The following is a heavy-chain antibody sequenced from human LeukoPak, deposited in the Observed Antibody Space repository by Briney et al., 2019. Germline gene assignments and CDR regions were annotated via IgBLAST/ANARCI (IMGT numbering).Heavy chain of an antibody. V-gene: IGHV4-4*09. Sequence: SETLSLTCTVSGGSISSYYWSWIRQPPGKGLEWIGYIYTSGSTNYNPSLKSRVTISVDTSKNQFSLKLSSVTAADTAVYYCARHVHRHRGSTGRYFDYWGQGTLVTVSS. J-gene: IGHJ4*01. CDR1: GGSISSYY. CDR3: ARHVHRHRGSTGRYFDY. CDR2: IYTSGST. D-gene: IGHD3-10*01.